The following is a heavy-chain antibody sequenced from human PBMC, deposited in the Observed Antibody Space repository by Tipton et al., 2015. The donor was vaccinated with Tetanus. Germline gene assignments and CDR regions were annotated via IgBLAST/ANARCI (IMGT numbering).Heavy chain of an antibody. V-gene: IGHV3-9*01. CDR1: GFTFSNYW. CDR3: ARARGVAVAGGDY. J-gene: IGHJ4*02. CDR2: ISWNSGSI. Sequence: SLRLSCAASGFTFSNYWMHWVRQAPGKGLEWVSGISWNSGSIGYADSVKGRFTISRDNAKNSLYLQMNSLRVEDTAVYYCARARGVAVAGGDYWGQGTLVTVSS. D-gene: IGHD6-19*01.